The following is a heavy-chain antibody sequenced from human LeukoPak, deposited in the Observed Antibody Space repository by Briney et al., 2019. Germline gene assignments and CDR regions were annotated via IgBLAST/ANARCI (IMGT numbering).Heavy chain of an antibody. CDR2: ISWNSGSI. CDR1: GFTFDDYA. J-gene: IGHJ3*02. CDR3: AREPSGYDSNDAFDI. V-gene: IGHV3-9*03. D-gene: IGHD5-12*01. Sequence: PGRSLRLSCAASGFTFDDYAMHWVRQAPGKGLEWVSGISWNSGSIGYADSVKGRFTISRDNAKNSLYLQMNSLRAEDMALYYCAREPSGYDSNDAFDIWGQGTMVTVSS.